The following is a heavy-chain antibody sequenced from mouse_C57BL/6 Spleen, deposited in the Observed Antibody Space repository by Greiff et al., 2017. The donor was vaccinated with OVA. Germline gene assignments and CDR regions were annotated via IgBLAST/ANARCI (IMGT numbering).Heavy chain of an antibody. Sequence: QVQLKQPGAELVKPGASVKLSCKASGYTFTSYWMNWVKQRPGQGLEWIGMIHPNSGSTNYNEKFKSKATLTVDKSSSTAYMQLSSLTSEDSAVYCCARSGNSLFDYWGQGTTLTVSS. CDR2: IHPNSGST. J-gene: IGHJ2*01. CDR3: ARSGNSLFDY. V-gene: IGHV1-64*01. CDR1: GYTFTSYW. D-gene: IGHD3-1*01.